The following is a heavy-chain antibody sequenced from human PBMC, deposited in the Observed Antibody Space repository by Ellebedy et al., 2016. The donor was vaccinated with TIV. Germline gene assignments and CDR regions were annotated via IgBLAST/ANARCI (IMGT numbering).Heavy chain of an antibody. D-gene: IGHD6-13*01. Sequence: GESLKISXAASGFTFSSYDMHWVRQATGKGLEWVSAIGTAGDTYYPGSVKGRFTISRENAKNSLYLQMNSLRAGDTAVYYCARGSGSSWYTAFDIWGQGTMVTVSS. V-gene: IGHV3-13*01. CDR2: IGTAGDT. J-gene: IGHJ3*02. CDR3: ARGSGSSWYTAFDI. CDR1: GFTFSSYD.